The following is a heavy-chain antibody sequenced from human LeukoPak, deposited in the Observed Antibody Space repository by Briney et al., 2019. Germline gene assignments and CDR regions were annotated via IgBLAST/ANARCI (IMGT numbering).Heavy chain of an antibody. CDR3: ATQTQNYYDSSGPTPYNWFDP. V-gene: IGHV4-61*02. Sequence: SETLSLTCTVSGGSISSGSYYWSWIRQPAGKGLEWIGRIYTSGSTNYNPSLKSRVTISVDTSKNQFSLKLSSVTAADTAVYYCATQTQNYYDSSGPTPYNWFDPWGQGTLVTVSS. CDR2: IYTSGST. CDR1: GGSISSGSYY. J-gene: IGHJ5*02. D-gene: IGHD3-22*01.